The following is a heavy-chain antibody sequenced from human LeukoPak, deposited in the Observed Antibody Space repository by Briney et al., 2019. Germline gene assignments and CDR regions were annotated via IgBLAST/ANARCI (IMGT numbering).Heavy chain of an antibody. CDR2: ISRSSDTI. Sequence: TGGSLKLSCAASGFTFSNYSMDWVRQAPGKGLEWVSYISRSSDTIYYADSVKGRFTIARDNSNNTLYLQMNSLRAEDTAVYFCARVGAGSAWGSLDYWGQGTLVTVSS. D-gene: IGHD6-19*01. J-gene: IGHJ4*02. V-gene: IGHV3-48*04. CDR1: GFTFSNYS. CDR3: ARVGAGSAWGSLDY.